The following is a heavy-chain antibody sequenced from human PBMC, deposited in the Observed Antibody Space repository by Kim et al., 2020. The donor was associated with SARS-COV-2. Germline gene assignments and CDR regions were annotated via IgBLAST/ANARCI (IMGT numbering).Heavy chain of an antibody. CDR3: ARDLRGSGSSAFDI. J-gene: IGHJ3*02. D-gene: IGHD3-10*01. V-gene: IGHV4-59*01. Sequence: SETLSLTCTVSGGSISSYYWSWIRQPPGKGLEWIGYIYYSVSTNYNPSLKSRDTISVDTSKNQFSLKLSSVTAADTAVYYCARDLRGSGSSAFDIWGQGTMFTVSS. CDR2: IYYSVST. CDR1: GGSISSYY.